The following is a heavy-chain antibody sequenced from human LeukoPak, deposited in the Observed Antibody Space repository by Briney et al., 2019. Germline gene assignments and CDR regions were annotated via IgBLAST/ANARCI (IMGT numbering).Heavy chain of an antibody. J-gene: IGHJ4*02. V-gene: IGHV5-51*01. D-gene: IGHD6-19*01. Sequence: GESLKISCKGSGYSLTNYWIAWVRQMPGKGLEWMGIIYPGDSDPRYSPSFQGQVTISADKSISTAYLQWSSLKASDTAIYYCARGSSYSSASDYWGQGTLVIVSS. CDR3: ARGSSYSSASDY. CDR2: IYPGDSDP. CDR1: GYSLTNYW.